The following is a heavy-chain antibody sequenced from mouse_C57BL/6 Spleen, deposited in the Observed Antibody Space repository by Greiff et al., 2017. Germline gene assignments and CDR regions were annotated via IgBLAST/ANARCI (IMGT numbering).Heavy chain of an antibody. Sequence: QVQLQQSGPELVKPGASVKISCKASGYAFSSSWMNWVKQRPGKGLEWIGRIYPGDGDTNYNGKFKGKATLTADKSSSTAYMQLSSLTSEDSAVYFCARGGVLLWPSDVWGTGTTVTVSS. CDR2: IYPGDGDT. D-gene: IGHD2-1*01. CDR1: GYAFSSSW. J-gene: IGHJ1*03. CDR3: ARGGVLLWPSDV. V-gene: IGHV1-82*01.